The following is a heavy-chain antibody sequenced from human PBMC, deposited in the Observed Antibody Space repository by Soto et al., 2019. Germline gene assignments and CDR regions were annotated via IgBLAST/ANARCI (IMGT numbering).Heavy chain of an antibody. J-gene: IGHJ5*02. D-gene: IGHD3-22*01. CDR3: ARTGKFYYYDKTGLPFDP. V-gene: IGHV4-30-2*01. CDR1: GGSISSGGYS. CDR2: IYHSGST. Sequence: SETLSLTCAVSGGSISSGGYSWSWIRQPPGKGLEWIGYIYHSGSTYYNPSLKSRVTISVDRSKNQFSLKLSSVTAADTAVYFCARTGKFYYYDKTGLPFDPWGPGILVTVSS.